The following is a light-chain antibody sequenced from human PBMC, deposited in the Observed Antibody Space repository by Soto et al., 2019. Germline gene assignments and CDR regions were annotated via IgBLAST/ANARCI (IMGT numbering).Light chain of an antibody. Sequence: QSALTQPASVSGSPGQSITISCTGTSSDVGGYNYVSWYQQHPGKAPEHMIYEVSNRPSGVSNRFSGSKSGNTASLTISGLQAEDEADYSCSSYTTSSTLVVFGGGTKLTVL. J-gene: IGLJ2*01. V-gene: IGLV2-14*01. CDR2: EVS. CDR1: SSDVGGYNY. CDR3: SSYTTSSTLVV.